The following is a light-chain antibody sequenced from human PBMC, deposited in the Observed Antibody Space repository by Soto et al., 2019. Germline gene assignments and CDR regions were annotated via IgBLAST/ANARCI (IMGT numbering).Light chain of an antibody. CDR3: QQYNSYSGT. J-gene: IGKJ2*01. V-gene: IGKV1-5*01. CDR1: QAMSTN. CDR2: DAS. Sequence: DIQMTQSPSSLSASVGDRVTITCRASQAMSTNLNWYQQKPGKAPKLLIYDASSLESGVPSRFSGSGSGTEFTLTISSLQPDDFATYYCQQYNSYSGTFGQGTKVDIK.